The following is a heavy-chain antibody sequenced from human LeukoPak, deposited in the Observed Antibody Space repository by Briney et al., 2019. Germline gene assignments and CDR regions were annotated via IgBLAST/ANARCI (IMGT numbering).Heavy chain of an antibody. V-gene: IGHV3-64D*06. Sequence: GGSLRLSCSASGFTFSGYAMHWVRQAPGKGLEYVSAISSNGGSTYYADSVKGRFTISRDNSKNTLYLQMSSLRAEDTAVYYCVKDRRAYSAGSFDCWGRGTLVTVSS. J-gene: IGHJ4*02. CDR1: GFTFSGYA. D-gene: IGHD4-11*01. CDR2: ISSNGGST. CDR3: VKDRRAYSAGSFDC.